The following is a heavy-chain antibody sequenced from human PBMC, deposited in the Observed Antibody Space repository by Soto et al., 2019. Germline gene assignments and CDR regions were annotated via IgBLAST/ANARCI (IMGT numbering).Heavy chain of an antibody. CDR1: GYTFTSYG. J-gene: IGHJ2*01. CDR3: ATVKGRQYHYGSGSSGF. CDR2: ISAYNGNT. Sequence: RASVKVSCKASGYTFTSYGISWVRQAPGQGLEWMGWISAYNGNTNYAQKLQGRVTMTTDTSTDTAYMELSSLRSEDTAVYYCATVKGRQYHYGSGSSGFWG. V-gene: IGHV1-18*01. D-gene: IGHD3-10*01.